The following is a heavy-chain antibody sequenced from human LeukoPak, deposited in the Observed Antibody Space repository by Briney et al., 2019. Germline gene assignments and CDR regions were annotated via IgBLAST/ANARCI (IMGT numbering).Heavy chain of an antibody. CDR2: IYYSGST. D-gene: IGHD6-13*01. J-gene: IGHJ4*02. CDR1: GASFSSSTYY. Sequence: PSETLSLTCTVSGASFSSSTYYWGWIRQPPGKGLEWIGSIYYSGSTFYNPSLNSRVTMSVDTSKTQFSLKLSSVTAADTAVYYCARHAGGISATGPRPFDYWGQGTLVTVSS. CDR3: ARHAGGISATGPRPFDY. V-gene: IGHV4-39*01.